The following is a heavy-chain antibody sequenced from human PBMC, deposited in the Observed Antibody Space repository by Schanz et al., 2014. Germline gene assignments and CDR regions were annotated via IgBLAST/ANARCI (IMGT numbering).Heavy chain of an antibody. CDR1: GFTFADYY. J-gene: IGHJ6*02. CDR3: ARYGFRKFGVVYGLAV. CDR2: VSSYDTTV. D-gene: IGHD3-3*01. Sequence: QVQLLESGGGLFKPGGSLRLSCAGSGFTFADYYMTWIRQAPGKGLEWISYVSSYDTTVSYADSVKGRFTISRVNAKTSVYLQMNSLRVEDTAVYYCARYGFRKFGVVYGLAVWGQGTTVTVS. V-gene: IGHV3-11*01.